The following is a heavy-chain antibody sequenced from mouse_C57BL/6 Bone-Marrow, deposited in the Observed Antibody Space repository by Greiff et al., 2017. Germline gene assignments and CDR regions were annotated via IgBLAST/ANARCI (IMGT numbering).Heavy chain of an antibody. CDR2: IDPSDSYT. D-gene: IGHD1-1*01. J-gene: IGHJ2*01. CDR1: GYTFTSYW. V-gene: IGHV1-59*01. CDR3: ARDRVVAFDY. Sequence: QVQLQQPGAELVRPGTSVKLSCKASGYTFTSYWMHWVKQRPGQGLEWIGVIDPSDSYTNYNQKFKGKATLTVDTSSRTAYMQLSSLTSEDAAVYYCARDRVVAFDYWGQGTTLTVSS.